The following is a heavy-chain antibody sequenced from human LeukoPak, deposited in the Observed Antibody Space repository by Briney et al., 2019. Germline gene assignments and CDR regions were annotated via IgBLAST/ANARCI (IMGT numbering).Heavy chain of an antibody. V-gene: IGHV1-46*01. Sequence: ASVKVSCTASGYTFTSYYMHWVRQAPGQGLEWMGIINPSGGSTSYAQKFQGRVTMTRDTSTSTVYVELGSLRSEDTAVYYCARVRNRGNCSGGSCYSHFDYWGQGTLVTVSS. D-gene: IGHD2-15*01. J-gene: IGHJ4*02. CDR1: GYTFTSYY. CDR2: INPSGGST. CDR3: ARVRNRGNCSGGSCYSHFDY.